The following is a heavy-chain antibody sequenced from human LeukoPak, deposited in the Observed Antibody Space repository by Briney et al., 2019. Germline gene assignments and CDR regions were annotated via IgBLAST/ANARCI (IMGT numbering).Heavy chain of an antibody. D-gene: IGHD3-10*01. CDR1: GGSISSSNYY. Sequence: SETLSFTCSVSGGSISSSNYYWGWVRQPPGKGLEWIGSIYYSGSTYYNPSLKSRITLSVDMSKNQFSLRLSSVTAADTAVYYCASPHYISFYFDYWGQGTLVTVSS. CDR2: IYYSGST. J-gene: IGHJ4*01. CDR3: ASPHYISFYFDY. V-gene: IGHV4-39*01.